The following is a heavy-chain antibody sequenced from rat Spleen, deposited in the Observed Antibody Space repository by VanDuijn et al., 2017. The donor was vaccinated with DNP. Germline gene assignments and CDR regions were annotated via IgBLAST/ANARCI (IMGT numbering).Heavy chain of an antibody. J-gene: IGHJ3*01. V-gene: IGHV5S13*01. Sequence: EVQLVESGGGLVQPGRSLKLSCAASGFTFSNYDMAWVRQAPTKGLEWVASISTGGGSTYYRDSVKGRFTASRDNAKNTQYLQMVSLRSEDTATYYCARQDWERFAYWGQGTLVTVSS. CDR2: ISTGGGST. CDR3: ARQDWERFAY. CDR1: GFTFSNYD. D-gene: IGHD5-1*01.